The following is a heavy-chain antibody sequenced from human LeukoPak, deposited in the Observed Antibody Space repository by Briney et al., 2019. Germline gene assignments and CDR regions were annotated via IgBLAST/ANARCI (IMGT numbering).Heavy chain of an antibody. Sequence: ASVKVSCKASGYTFTSYYMHWVRQAPGQGLEWMGWISAYNGNTNYAQKLQGRVTMTTDTSTSTAYMELRSLRSDDTAVYYCARDMDYYGSGDDAFDIWGQGTMVTVSS. V-gene: IGHV1-18*04. CDR3: ARDMDYYGSGDDAFDI. D-gene: IGHD3-10*01. CDR1: GYTFTSYY. CDR2: ISAYNGNT. J-gene: IGHJ3*02.